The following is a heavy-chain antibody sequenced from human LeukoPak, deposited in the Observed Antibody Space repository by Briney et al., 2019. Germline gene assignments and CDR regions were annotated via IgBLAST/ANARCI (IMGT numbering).Heavy chain of an antibody. CDR2: ISSSSSYI. CDR3: ARGYYDSSGYYPL. D-gene: IGHD3-22*01. V-gene: IGHV3-21*01. Sequence: GGSLRLSCAASGLTFSSYSMNWVRQAPGEGLEWVSSISSSSSYIYYADSVKGRFTISRDNAKNSLYLQMNSLRAEDTAVYYCARGYYDSSGYYPLWGQGTLVTVSS. CDR1: GLTFSSYS. J-gene: IGHJ4*02.